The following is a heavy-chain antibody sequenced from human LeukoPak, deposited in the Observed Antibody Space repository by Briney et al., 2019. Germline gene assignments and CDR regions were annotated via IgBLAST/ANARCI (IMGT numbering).Heavy chain of an antibody. CDR2: IYYSGST. V-gene: IGHV4-31*03. J-gene: IGHJ5*02. CDR3: ARDCSSGYLYWFDP. Sequence: SETLSLTCTVSGGSISSGGYYWSWIRQHPGKGLEWIGYIYYSGSTYYNPSLKSRVTISVDTSKNQFSLKLSSVTAADTAVYYCARDCSSGYLYWFDPWGQGTLVTVSS. D-gene: IGHD3-22*01. CDR1: GGSISSGGYY.